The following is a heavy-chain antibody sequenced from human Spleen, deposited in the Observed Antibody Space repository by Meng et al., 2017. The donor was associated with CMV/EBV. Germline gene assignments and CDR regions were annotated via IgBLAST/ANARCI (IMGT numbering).Heavy chain of an antibody. CDR1: GFTLSSNA. CDR2: ISYDESNK. D-gene: IGHD2-21*01. J-gene: IGHJ2*01. V-gene: IGHV3-30*04. CDR3: ARAYCGGDCYYWYFDL. Sequence: GFTLSSNAMNWVRQAPGKGLEWVALISYDESNKDYADSVKDRFTISRDNPKNTLYLQMNSLRAEDTAVYYCARAYCGGDCYYWYFDLWGRGTLVTVSS.